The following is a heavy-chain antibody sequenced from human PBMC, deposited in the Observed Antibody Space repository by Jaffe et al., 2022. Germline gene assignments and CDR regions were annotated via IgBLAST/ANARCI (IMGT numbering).Heavy chain of an antibody. CDR1: GGTFSSYA. D-gene: IGHD3-22*01. Sequence: QVQLVQSGAEVKKPGSSVKVSCKASGGTFSSYAISWVRQAPGQGLEWMGGIIPIFGTANYAQKFQGRVTITTDESTSTAYMELSSLRSEDTAVYYCARVKDSSVAGYFDLWGRGTLVTVSS. CDR3: ARVKDSSVAGYFDL. J-gene: IGHJ2*01. V-gene: IGHV1-69*05. CDR2: IIPIFGTA.